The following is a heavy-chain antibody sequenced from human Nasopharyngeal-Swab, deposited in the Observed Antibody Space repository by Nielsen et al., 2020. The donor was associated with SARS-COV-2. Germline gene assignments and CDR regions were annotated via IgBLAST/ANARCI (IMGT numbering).Heavy chain of an antibody. CDR3: ARDLGYCIGASSSIDY. Sequence: ASVKVSCKASGYTFTSYCISWVRQAPGQGLEWMGWISAYNGNTNYAQKLQGRVTITTDTSTSTAYMELRSLRSDDTAVYYCARDLGYCIGASSSIDYWGQGTLVTVSS. CDR1: GYTFTSYC. D-gene: IGHD2-15*01. J-gene: IGHJ4*02. V-gene: IGHV1-18*01. CDR2: ISAYNGNT.